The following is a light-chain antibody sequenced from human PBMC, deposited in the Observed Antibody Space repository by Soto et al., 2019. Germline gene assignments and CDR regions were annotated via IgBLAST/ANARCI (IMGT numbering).Light chain of an antibody. CDR1: QSVSSSF. V-gene: IGKV3-20*01. Sequence: DIVLTQSPASLSLPPGERATLSCRASQSVSSSFLAWYQQKPGQAPRLLIYGASRRATGIADRFTGSGSGTDFTLTISRLEPEVYAVYYCQQDDSSRTFGLGTKVEIK. J-gene: IGKJ1*01. CDR2: GAS. CDR3: QQDDSSRT.